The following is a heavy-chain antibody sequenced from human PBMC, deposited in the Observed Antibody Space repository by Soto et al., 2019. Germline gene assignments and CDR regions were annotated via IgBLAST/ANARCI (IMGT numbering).Heavy chain of an antibody. Sequence: PGGSLRLSCAASGFTVSSNYMSWVRQAPGKGLEWVSVIYSGGSTYYADSVKGRFTISRDNSKNTLYLQMNSLRTEDTAVYYYARVGVDGSGYEPDYYYYGMDVWGQGTTVTVSS. D-gene: IGHD5-12*01. J-gene: IGHJ6*02. CDR2: IYSGGST. CDR3: ARVGVDGSGYEPDYYYYGMDV. V-gene: IGHV3-66*01. CDR1: GFTVSSNY.